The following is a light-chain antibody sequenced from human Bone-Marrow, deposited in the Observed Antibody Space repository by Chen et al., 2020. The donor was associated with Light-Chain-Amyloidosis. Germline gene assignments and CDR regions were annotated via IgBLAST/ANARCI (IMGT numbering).Light chain of an antibody. Sequence: NFMLTQPHSVSESPGKTVIISCTRSSGSIATNYVQWYQQRPGSSPTTVLYEDDQRPSGVPDRFSGSIDRSNNSASLTISGLKSEDEADYYCQSYQGSSQGVFGGGTKLTVL. CDR1: SGSIATNY. V-gene: IGLV6-57*01. J-gene: IGLJ3*02. CDR2: EDD. CDR3: QSYQGSSQGV.